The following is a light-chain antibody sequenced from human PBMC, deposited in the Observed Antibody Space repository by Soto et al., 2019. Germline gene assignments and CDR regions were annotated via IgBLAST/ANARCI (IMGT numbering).Light chain of an antibody. V-gene: IGKV3-20*01. CDR3: QQYEARRSVS. CDR2: GAS. CDR1: QSVSSSY. Sequence: PGERAALSCRASQSVSSSYLAWYQQKPGQAPRLLIYGASSRATGIPDRFSGSGSGTDFTLTISKVEPEDFAVYYCQQYEARRSVSFGQGTRLEIK. J-gene: IGKJ5*01.